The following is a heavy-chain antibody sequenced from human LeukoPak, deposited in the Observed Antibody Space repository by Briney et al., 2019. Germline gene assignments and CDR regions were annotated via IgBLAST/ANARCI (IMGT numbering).Heavy chain of an antibody. CDR2: ISSSSSYI. D-gene: IGHD3-16*01. CDR1: GFTFSSYS. Sequence: PGGSLRLSFAASGFTFSSYSMNWVRQAPGKGLEWVSSISSSSSYIYYADSVKGRFTISRDNAKNSLYLQMNSLRAEDTAVYYCARGVAPGKGGVTGYWGQGTLVTVSS. J-gene: IGHJ4*02. V-gene: IGHV3-21*01. CDR3: ARGVAPGKGGVTGY.